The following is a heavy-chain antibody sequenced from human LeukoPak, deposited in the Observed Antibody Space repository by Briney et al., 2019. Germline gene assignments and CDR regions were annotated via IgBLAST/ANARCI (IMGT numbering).Heavy chain of an antibody. V-gene: IGHV4-34*01. D-gene: IGHD5-18*01. CDR3: ARGLGEDTAMTPNLDY. CDR1: GGSFSGCY. J-gene: IGHJ4*02. CDR2: INHSGST. Sequence: SETLSLTCAVYGGSFSGCYWSWIRQPPGKGLEWIGEINHSGSTNYNPSLKSRVTISVDTSKNQFSLKLSSVTAADTAVYYCARGLGEDTAMTPNLDYWGQGTLVTVSS.